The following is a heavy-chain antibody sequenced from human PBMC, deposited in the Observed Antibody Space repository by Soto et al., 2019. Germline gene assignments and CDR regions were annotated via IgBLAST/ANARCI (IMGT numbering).Heavy chain of an antibody. J-gene: IGHJ4*02. CDR3: GRAWAFYDGVDY. Sequence: EVQLVASGGASVQPGGSLRLSCAASGFAFSSYWMHWVRQTPGKGRLWVARINADGGSTNYAESVKGRFTISRDNTKKTLYLQMDSLGAEDSAGYYCGRAWAFYDGVDYWGQGTRIAVSS. D-gene: IGHD3-16*01. CDR2: INADGGST. CDR1: GFAFSSYW. V-gene: IGHV3-74*01.